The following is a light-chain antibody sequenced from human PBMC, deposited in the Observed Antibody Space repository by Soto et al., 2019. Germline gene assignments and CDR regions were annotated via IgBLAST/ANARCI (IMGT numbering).Light chain of an antibody. V-gene: IGKV1-5*03. J-gene: IGKJ1*01. CDR2: KAS. CDR3: QQYNSYPWT. Sequence: DIQMTQSPSTLSASVGDRVTITCRASQSISSWLAWYQQKPGKAPNLLIYKASSLESGDPSRFSGSGSGTEFTLTISSLQPDDFATYYCQQYNSYPWTFGQGTKVEIK. CDR1: QSISSW.